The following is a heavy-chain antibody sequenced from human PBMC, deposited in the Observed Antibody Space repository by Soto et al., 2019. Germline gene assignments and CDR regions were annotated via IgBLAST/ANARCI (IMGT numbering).Heavy chain of an antibody. V-gene: IGHV3-9*01. CDR1: GFTFDDYA. CDR2: ISWNSGSI. J-gene: IGHJ6*03. D-gene: IGHD5-12*01. CDR3: GSGHLYYYYMDV. Sequence: GGSLRLSCAASGFTFDDYAMHWVRQAPGKGLEWVSGISWNSGSIGYADSVKGRFTISRDNAKNSLYLQMNSLRAEDTALYYCGSGHLYYYYMDVWGKGTTVTVSS.